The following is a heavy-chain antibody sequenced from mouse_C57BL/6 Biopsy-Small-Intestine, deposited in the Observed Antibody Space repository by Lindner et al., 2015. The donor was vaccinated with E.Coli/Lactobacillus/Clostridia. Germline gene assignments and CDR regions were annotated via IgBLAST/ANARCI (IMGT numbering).Heavy chain of an antibody. J-gene: IGHJ3*01. Sequence: VQLQESGPELVKPGASVKISCKASGYAFSSSWMNWVKQRPGKGLEWIGRIYPGDGDTNYSGNFKGKATLTADKSSSTAYMQLSSLTSEDSAVYFCAMDGNYAGFAYWGQGTLVTVSA. D-gene: IGHD2-1*01. CDR3: AMDGNYAGFAY. V-gene: IGHV1-82*01. CDR1: GYAFSSSW. CDR2: IYPGDGDT.